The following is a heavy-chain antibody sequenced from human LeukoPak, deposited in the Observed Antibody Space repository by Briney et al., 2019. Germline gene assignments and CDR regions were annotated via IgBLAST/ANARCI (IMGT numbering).Heavy chain of an antibody. D-gene: IGHD6-6*01. J-gene: IGHJ3*02. V-gene: IGHV4-39*07. CDR1: GGSISSSSYY. CDR2: IYYGGST. Sequence: PSETLSLTCTVSGGSISSSSYYWGWIRQPPGKGLEWIGSIYYGGSTYYNPSLKSRVTISVDTSKNQFSLKLSSVTAADTAVYYCARGGIAARPHAFDIWGQGTMVTVSS. CDR3: ARGGIAARPHAFDI.